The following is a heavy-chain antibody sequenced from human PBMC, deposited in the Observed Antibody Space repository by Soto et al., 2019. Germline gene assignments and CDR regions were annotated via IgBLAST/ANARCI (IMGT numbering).Heavy chain of an antibody. CDR2: IYSGGST. CDR1: GVSVSRYY. J-gene: IGHJ6*02. Sequence: CGLRWLYRAACGVSVSRYYMNHVRKAPGKGLEWVSVIYSGGSTYYADSVKGRFTISRDNSKNTLYLQMNSLRAEDTAVYYCARDRIPTGMDVWGQGTTVTVSS. V-gene: IGHV3-66*01. CDR3: ARDRIPTGMDV.